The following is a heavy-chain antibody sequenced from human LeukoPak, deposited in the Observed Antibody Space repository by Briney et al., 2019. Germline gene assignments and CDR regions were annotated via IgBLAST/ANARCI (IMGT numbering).Heavy chain of an antibody. V-gene: IGHV4-59*01. CDR3: ARGSFSGIHLFLFDY. J-gene: IGHJ4*02. CDR2: IYYSGST. D-gene: IGHD5-18*01. CDR1: GDSISRYY. Sequence: SETLSLTCTVSGDSISRYYWSWIRQPPGKGREGIGYIYYSGSTNYNPSLKSRVTISVDTSKNQFSVKLSSVTAADTAVYYCARGSFSGIHLFLFDYWGQGTLVTVSS.